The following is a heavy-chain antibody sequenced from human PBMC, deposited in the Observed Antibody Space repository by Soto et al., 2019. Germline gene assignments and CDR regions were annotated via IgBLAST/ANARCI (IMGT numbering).Heavy chain of an antibody. CDR3: AREMPSTAAAYYNYALNV. V-gene: IGHV1-69*18. Sequence: QVQLVQSGAEVKRPGSSVKVSCKASGGAFNNYAIYWVRQAPGQGLEWLGTIVPVFPSIYYAPKFQGRLTITADGSTDTVYMMLTSLKSADTAVYYCAREMPSTAAAYYNYALNVWGQGTSATVPS. J-gene: IGHJ6*02. CDR1: GGAFNNYA. D-gene: IGHD6-13*01. CDR2: IVPVFPSI.